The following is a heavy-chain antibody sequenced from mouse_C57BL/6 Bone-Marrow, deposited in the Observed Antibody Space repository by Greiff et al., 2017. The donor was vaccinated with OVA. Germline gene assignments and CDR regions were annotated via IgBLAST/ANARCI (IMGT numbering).Heavy chain of an antibody. D-gene: IGHD1-1*01. CDR2: IYPRSGNT. CDR3: ARSFYYGSSYNYFDY. Sequence: VQRVESGAELARPGASVKLSCKASGYTFTSYGISWVKQRTGQGLEWIGEIYPRSGNTYYNEKFKGKATLTADKSSSTAYMELRSLTSEDSAVYFCARSFYYGSSYNYFDYWGQGTTLTVSS. J-gene: IGHJ2*01. V-gene: IGHV1-81*01. CDR1: GYTFTSYG.